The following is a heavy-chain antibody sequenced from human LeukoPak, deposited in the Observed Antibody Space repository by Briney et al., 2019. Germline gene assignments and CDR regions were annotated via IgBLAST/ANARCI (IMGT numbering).Heavy chain of an antibody. CDR3: ARGRIFEGAFDI. Sequence: ASVKVSCKASGYTFTSYDINWVRQATGQGLEWMGWMNPNSGNTGYAQKFQGRVTITRNTSISTAYMELSSLRSEDTAVYYCARGRIFEGAFDIWGQGTMVTVSS. CDR2: MNPNSGNT. D-gene: IGHD3-3*01. CDR1: GYTFTSYD. V-gene: IGHV1-8*03. J-gene: IGHJ3*02.